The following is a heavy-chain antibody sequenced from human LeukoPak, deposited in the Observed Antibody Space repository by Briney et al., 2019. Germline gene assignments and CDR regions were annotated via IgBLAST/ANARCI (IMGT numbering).Heavy chain of an antibody. D-gene: IGHD3-22*01. V-gene: IGHV5-51*01. CDR1: GYRFTSYW. CDR3: ARAYDSSGYYYEY. Sequence: GESLKISCKGSGYRFTSYWIGWVRQMPGKGLEWMGIIYPGDSDTRYSPSFQGQVTISADKSISTAYLQWSSLKASDTAMYYCARAYDSSGYYYEYWGQGTLVTVSS. J-gene: IGHJ4*02. CDR2: IYPGDSDT.